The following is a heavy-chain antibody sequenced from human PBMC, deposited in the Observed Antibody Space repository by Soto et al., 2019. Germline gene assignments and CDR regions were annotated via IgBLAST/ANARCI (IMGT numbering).Heavy chain of an antibody. V-gene: IGHV3-23*01. CDR3: AKDSHFISGYLFDY. Sequence: GGSLRLSCAASGFTFSSYAMSWVRQAPGKGLEWVSAISGSGGSTYYADSVKGRFTISRDNSKNTLYLQMNSLRAEDTVVYYCAKDSHFISGYLFDYWGQGTLVTVSS. CDR2: ISGSGGST. J-gene: IGHJ4*02. D-gene: IGHD5-12*01. CDR1: GFTFSSYA.